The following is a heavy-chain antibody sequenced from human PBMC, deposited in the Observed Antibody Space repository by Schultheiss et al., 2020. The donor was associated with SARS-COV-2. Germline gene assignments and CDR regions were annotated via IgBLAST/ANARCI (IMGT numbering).Heavy chain of an antibody. CDR1: GFTFSSYG. D-gene: IGHD2-2*01. J-gene: IGHJ6*02. CDR2: ISYDGSNK. Sequence: GGSLRLSCAASGFTFSSYGMHWVRQAPGKGLEWVAVISYDGSNKYYADSVKGRFTISRDNSKNTLYLQMNSLRAEDTAVYYCARDLKVPAAMLGGYYYYGMDVWGQGTTVTVSS. V-gene: IGHV3-30*03. CDR3: ARDLKVPAAMLGGYYYYGMDV.